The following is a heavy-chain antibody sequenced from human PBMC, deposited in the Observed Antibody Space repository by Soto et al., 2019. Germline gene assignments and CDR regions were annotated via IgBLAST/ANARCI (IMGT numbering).Heavy chain of an antibody. D-gene: IGHD6-6*01. CDR2: INSDGSST. Sequence: PGGSLRLSCAASAFTFKNHWMHWVRQAPGKGLVWVSWINSDGSSTSYADSVKGRFTISRDNAKNTLYLQMNSLRAEDTAVYYCASGGSSLNFDSWGQGTLVTVSS. CDR3: ASGGSSLNFDS. J-gene: IGHJ4*02. CDR1: AFTFKNHW. V-gene: IGHV3-74*01.